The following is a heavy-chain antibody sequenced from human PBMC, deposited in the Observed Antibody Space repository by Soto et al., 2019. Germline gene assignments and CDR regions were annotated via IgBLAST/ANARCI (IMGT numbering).Heavy chain of an antibody. CDR1: GYSFTSYW. CDR2: IYPGDSDT. CDR3: ARGGVDCSGGSCYSGIDYYYGMDV. V-gene: IGHV5-51*01. Sequence: RGESLKISCKGSGYSFTSYWIGWVRQMPGKGLEWMGIIYPGDSDTRYSPSFQGQVTISADKSISTAYLQWSSLKAADTAMYYCARGGVDCSGGSCYSGIDYYYGMDVWGQGTTVTVSS. J-gene: IGHJ6*02. D-gene: IGHD2-15*01.